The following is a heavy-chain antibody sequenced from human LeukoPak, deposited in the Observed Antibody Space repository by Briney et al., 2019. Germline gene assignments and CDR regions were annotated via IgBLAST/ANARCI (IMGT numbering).Heavy chain of an antibody. J-gene: IGHJ4*02. Sequence: SETLSLTCTVSGGSFSLYYWTWIRQPPGKGPEWIGYIYYSGSTNYNPSLKSRVTISVDTSKNQFSLKLSSVTAADTAVYYCARGTRYGDYVNYFDYWGQGTLVTVSS. D-gene: IGHD4-17*01. CDR1: GGSFSLYY. V-gene: IGHV4-59*01. CDR2: IYYSGST. CDR3: ARGTRYGDYVNYFDY.